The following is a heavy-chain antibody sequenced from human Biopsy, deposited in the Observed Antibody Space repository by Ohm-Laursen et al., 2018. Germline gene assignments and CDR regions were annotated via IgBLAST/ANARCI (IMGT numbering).Heavy chain of an antibody. CDR3: VRGVDYYDPYHYYALDV. V-gene: IGHV4-34*01. D-gene: IGHD3-22*01. Sequence: SDTLSLTCTVSGGSISSDYWSWIRQTPGKGLEWIGEINHSGRTNYNPSLKSRDTISVDTSKNQFSLKVRSVTAADTAVYYCVRGVDYYDPYHYYALDVWGQGTTVTVSS. CDR1: GGSISSDY. CDR2: INHSGRT. J-gene: IGHJ6*02.